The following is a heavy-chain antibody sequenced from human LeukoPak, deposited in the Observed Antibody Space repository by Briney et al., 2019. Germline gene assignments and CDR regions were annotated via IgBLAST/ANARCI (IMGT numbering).Heavy chain of an antibody. CDR1: GGFISSSSYY. D-gene: IGHD1-1*01. J-gene: IGHJ4*02. CDR3: ASGLRTTGTTTFDY. V-gene: IGHV4-39*01. CDR2: IYYSGST. Sequence: SETLSLTCTVSGGFISSSSYYWGWIRQPPGKGLEWIGSIYYSGSTYYNPSLKSRVTISVDTSKNQFSLKLSSVTAADTAMYYCASGLRTTGTTTFDYWGQGTLVTVSS.